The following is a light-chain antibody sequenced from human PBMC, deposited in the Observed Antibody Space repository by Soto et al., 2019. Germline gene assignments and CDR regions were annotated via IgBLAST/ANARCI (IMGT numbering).Light chain of an antibody. CDR3: CSYAGSSTLL. V-gene: IGLV2-23*01. CDR2: EGS. J-gene: IGLJ2*01. CDR1: SSDVGGYNL. Sequence: QSVLTQPASVSGSPGQSITISCTGTSSDVGGYNLVSWYQQHPGKTPKLMIYEGSKRPSGVSNRFSGSKSGNTASLTISGIQAEDEADYYCCSYAGSSTLLFGGGTKLTVL.